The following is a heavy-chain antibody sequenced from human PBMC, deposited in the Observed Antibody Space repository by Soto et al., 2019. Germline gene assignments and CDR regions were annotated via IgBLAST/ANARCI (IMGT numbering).Heavy chain of an antibody. CDR3: AKDTSGSYRTRYYFDY. V-gene: IGHV3-23*01. CDR2: ISGSGGST. Sequence: GSLRLSCAASGFTFSSYAMSWVRQAPGKGLEWVSAISGSGGSTYYADSVKGRFTISRDNSKNTLYLQMNSLRAEDTAVYYCAKDTSGSYRTRYYFDYWGQGTLVTVSS. J-gene: IGHJ4*02. CDR1: GFTFSSYA. D-gene: IGHD1-26*01.